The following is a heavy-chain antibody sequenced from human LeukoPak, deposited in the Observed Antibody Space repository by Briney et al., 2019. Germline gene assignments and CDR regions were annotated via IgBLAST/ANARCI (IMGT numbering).Heavy chain of an antibody. CDR3: AKDRAVVVIAATFDF. D-gene: IGHD2-15*01. J-gene: IGHJ4*02. V-gene: IGHV3-30*02. CDR2: IRYDGSNK. Sequence: GGSLRLSCTASGFTFSSYAMHWVRQAPGKGLEGVAFIRYDGSNKYYGDSVKGRFTISRDNSKNTLYLQVNSLRAEDTAVYYCAKDRAVVVIAATFDFWGQGTLVTVSS. CDR1: GFTFSSYA.